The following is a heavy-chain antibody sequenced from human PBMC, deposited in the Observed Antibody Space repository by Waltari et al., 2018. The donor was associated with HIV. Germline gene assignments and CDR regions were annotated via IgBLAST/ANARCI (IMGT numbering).Heavy chain of an antibody. D-gene: IGHD3-10*01. CDR1: AFTFSDYY. Sequence: QVQLVEAGGGLVKPGGSLRVSCAASAFTFSDYYMRLIPQAPGKGLEWVSYIISSGSTIYYADSVKGRFTISRDNANNSLYLQMSSLRAEDTAVYYCATGGGQFRFGVAKRTYGMDVWGQGTTVTVSS. V-gene: IGHV3-11*01. J-gene: IGHJ6*02. CDR3: ATGGGQFRFGVAKRTYGMDV. CDR2: IISSGSTI.